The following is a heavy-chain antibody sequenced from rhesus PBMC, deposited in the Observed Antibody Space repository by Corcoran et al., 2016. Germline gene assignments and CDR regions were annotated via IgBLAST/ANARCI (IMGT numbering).Heavy chain of an antibody. V-gene: IGHV4-127*01. CDR2: SGGRSGST. J-gene: IGHJ4*01. D-gene: IGHD2-2*01. CDR1: GYSISSGYG. Sequence: QVQLQESGPGLVKPSETLSLTCAVSGYSISSGYGWSWIRQPPGKGLEWIGYSGGRSGSTNYNPSLKRRVTISKDTSKNQFSLKLSSVTAADTAVYYCARGYCTSTTCWNFDYWGQGVLVTVSS. CDR3: ARGYCTSTTCWNFDY.